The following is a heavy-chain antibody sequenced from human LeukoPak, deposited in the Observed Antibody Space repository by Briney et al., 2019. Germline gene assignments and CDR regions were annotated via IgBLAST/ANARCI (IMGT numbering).Heavy chain of an antibody. CDR2: INPSGGST. Sequence: GASVKVSCKSSGYTFTSYYLHWVRQAPGQGLEWMGIINPSGGSTSYAQKFQGRVTMTRDTSTSTVYMELSSLRSEDTAVYYCARYDSSGYYNDYWGQGTLVTASS. V-gene: IGHV1-46*01. CDR1: GYTFTSYY. J-gene: IGHJ4*02. D-gene: IGHD3-22*01. CDR3: ARYDSSGYYNDY.